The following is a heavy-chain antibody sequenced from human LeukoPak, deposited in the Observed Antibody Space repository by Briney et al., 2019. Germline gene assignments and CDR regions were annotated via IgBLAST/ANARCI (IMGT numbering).Heavy chain of an antibody. CDR3: ARGPQIAAAGTVDY. J-gene: IGHJ4*02. D-gene: IGHD6-13*01. CDR1: GYGFTSYW. Sequence: GESLQISSQGSGYGFTSYWIGWVRQMPGKGLEWMGIIYPGDSDTRYSPSFQGQVTISADKSISTAYLQWSSLKASDTAMYYCARGPQIAAAGTVDYWGQGTLVTVSS. CDR2: IYPGDSDT. V-gene: IGHV5-51*01.